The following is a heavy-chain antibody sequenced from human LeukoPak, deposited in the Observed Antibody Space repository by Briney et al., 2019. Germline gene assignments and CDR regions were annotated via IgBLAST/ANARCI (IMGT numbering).Heavy chain of an antibody. D-gene: IGHD6-19*01. Sequence: GGSLRLSCAASGFTFSSHAMSWVRQAPGKGLEWVSAISGSGGSTYYADSVKGRFTISRDNSKNTLYLQMNSLRAEDTAVYYCAKDPSDMGSGWYPLDYWGQGTLVTVSS. V-gene: IGHV3-23*01. CDR3: AKDPSDMGSGWYPLDY. J-gene: IGHJ4*02. CDR2: ISGSGGST. CDR1: GFTFSSHA.